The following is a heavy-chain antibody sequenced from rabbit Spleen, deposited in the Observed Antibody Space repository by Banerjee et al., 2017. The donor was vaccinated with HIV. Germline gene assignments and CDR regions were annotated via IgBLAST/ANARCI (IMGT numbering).Heavy chain of an antibody. CDR2: IYAARGTT. D-gene: IGHD4-1*01. J-gene: IGHJ3*01. CDR1: GFSFSSSYY. Sequence: QSLEESGGDLVKPGASLTLTCTASGFSFSSSYYMCWVRQAPGKGLEWIGIIYAARGTTDYASWVNGRFTISSDNAQSTVDLKMTSLTAADTATYFCARAIVPWLGLTRLDLWGPGTLVT. CDR3: ARAIVPWLGLTRLDL. V-gene: IGHV1S40*01.